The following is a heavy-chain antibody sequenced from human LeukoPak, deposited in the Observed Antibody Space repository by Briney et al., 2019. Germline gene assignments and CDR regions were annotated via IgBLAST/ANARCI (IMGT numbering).Heavy chain of an antibody. Sequence: SETLSLTCTVSGGSISSSSYYWGWIRQPPGKGLEWIGSIYYSGSTYYNPSLKSRVTISVDTSKNQFSLKLSSVTAADTAVYYCARGLPGYSSSWPMGYFQHWGQGTLVTVSS. CDR1: GGSISSSSYY. CDR3: ARGLPGYSSSWPMGYFQH. J-gene: IGHJ1*01. CDR2: IYYSGST. D-gene: IGHD6-13*01. V-gene: IGHV4-39*01.